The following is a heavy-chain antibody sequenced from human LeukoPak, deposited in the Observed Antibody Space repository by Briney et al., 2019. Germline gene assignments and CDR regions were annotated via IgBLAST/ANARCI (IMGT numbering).Heavy chain of an antibody. Sequence: PGRSLRLSCAASGFTLSSYGMHWVRQAPGKGLEWVAVISYDGSNKYYADSVKGRFTISRDNAKNSLYLQMNSLRAEDTAVYYCASLSSSWYDNWFDPWGQGTLVTVSS. CDR1: GFTLSSYG. CDR2: ISYDGSNK. D-gene: IGHD6-13*01. V-gene: IGHV3-30*03. J-gene: IGHJ5*02. CDR3: ASLSSSWYDNWFDP.